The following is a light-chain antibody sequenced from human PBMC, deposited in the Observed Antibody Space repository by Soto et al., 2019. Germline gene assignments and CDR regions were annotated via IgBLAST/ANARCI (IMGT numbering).Light chain of an antibody. CDR1: SSDVGADNY. V-gene: IGLV2-14*01. CDR3: SSNRTTASLV. Sequence: QSVLTQPASVSGSPGQTITISCTGTSSDVGADNYVSWYQQHPGKAPKLMIYEVSNRPSGVSDRFSASKSGNTASLTISGLQAAEEADYYCSSNRTTASLVFGTGTKVTVL. CDR2: EVS. J-gene: IGLJ1*01.